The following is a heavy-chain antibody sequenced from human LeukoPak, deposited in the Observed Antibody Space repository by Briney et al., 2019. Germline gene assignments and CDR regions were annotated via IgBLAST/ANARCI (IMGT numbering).Heavy chain of an antibody. CDR2: VNPNSGGT. D-gene: IGHD2-2*01. CDR1: GYTFTSYG. V-gene: IGHV1-2*02. CDR3: ARASHAAARFNWFDP. J-gene: IGHJ5*02. Sequence: GASVKVSCKASGYTFTSYGISWVRQAPGQGLEWMGWVNPNSGGTNYAQKFQGRVTMTRDTSISTAYMELSRLRSDDTAVYYCARASHAAARFNWFDPWGQGTLVTVSS.